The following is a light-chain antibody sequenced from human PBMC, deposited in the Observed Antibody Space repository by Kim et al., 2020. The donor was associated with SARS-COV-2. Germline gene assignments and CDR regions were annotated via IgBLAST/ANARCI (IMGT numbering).Light chain of an antibody. CDR3: QSYETSNLWV. Sequence: NFMLTQPHSVSESPGKTVTISCTRSSGSIDRNYVQGYQQRPGSAPTTLIYEDNRRPSGVPGRFSGSIDSSSNSASLTISGLETEDEADYYCQSYETSNLWVFGGGTQLTVL. V-gene: IGLV6-57*04. J-gene: IGLJ3*02. CDR2: EDN. CDR1: SGSIDRNY.